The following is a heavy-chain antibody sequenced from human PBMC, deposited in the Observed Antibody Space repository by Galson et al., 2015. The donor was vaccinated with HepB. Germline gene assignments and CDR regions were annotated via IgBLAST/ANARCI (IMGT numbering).Heavy chain of an antibody. CDR3: ARDRPTIVGATMSLDY. CDR2: ISSSSSYI. J-gene: IGHJ4*02. V-gene: IGHV3-21*01. Sequence: SLRLSCAASGFTFSSYSMNWVRQAPGKGLEWVSSISSSSSYIYYADSVKGRFTISRDNAKNSLYLQMNSLRAEDTAVYYCARDRPTIVGATMSLDYWGQGTLVTVSS. D-gene: IGHD1-26*01. CDR1: GFTFSSYS.